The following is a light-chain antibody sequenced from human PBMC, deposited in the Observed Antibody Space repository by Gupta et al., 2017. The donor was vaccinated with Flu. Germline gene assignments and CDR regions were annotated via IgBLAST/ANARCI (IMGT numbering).Light chain of an antibody. CDR2: RNN. J-gene: IGLJ3*02. Sequence: QSVLTQPPSASGTPGQRVTISCSGSSSNIGSNYVYWYQQLPGTAPKVLIYRNNQRPSGVPERFSGSKSGTSASLAISGLRSEDEADYYCAAWDDSLSGWVFGGGTKLTVL. CDR1: SSNIGSNY. CDR3: AAWDDSLSGWV. V-gene: IGLV1-47*01.